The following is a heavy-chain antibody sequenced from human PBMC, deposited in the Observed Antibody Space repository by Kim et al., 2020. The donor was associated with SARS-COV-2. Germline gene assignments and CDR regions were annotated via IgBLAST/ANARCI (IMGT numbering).Heavy chain of an antibody. Sequence: SETLSLTCTVSGGSISSSSYYWGWIRQPPGKGLEWIGSIYYSGSTYYNPSLKSRVTISVDTSKNQFSLKLSSVTAADTAVYYCARRGAGAMVRGALVDYWGQGTLVTVSS. CDR3: ARRGAGAMVRGALVDY. D-gene: IGHD3-10*01. J-gene: IGHJ4*02. V-gene: IGHV4-39*01. CDR2: IYYSGST. CDR1: GGSISSSSYY.